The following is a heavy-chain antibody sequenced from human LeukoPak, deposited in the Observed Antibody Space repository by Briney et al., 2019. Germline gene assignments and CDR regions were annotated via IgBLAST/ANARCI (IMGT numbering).Heavy chain of an antibody. J-gene: IGHJ4*02. V-gene: IGHV3-21*01. D-gene: IGHD1-26*01. CDR1: GFTFSSYS. CDR2: ISSSSSYI. Sequence: GGSLRLSCAASGFTFSSYSMNWVRQAPGKGLEWVSSISSSSSYIYYADSVKGRFTISRDNAKNPLYLQMNSLRAEDTAVYYCARALKVGASRGVDYWGQGTLVTVSS. CDR3: ARALKVGASRGVDY.